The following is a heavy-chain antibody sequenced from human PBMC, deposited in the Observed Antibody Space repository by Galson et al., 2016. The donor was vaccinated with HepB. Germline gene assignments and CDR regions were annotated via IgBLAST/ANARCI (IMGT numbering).Heavy chain of an antibody. Sequence: LRLSCAASGFTFSSYSMNWVRQAPGKGLEWIGSVYYTGSTYYNPSLKSRASISVDSSRNQFSLRLSFVTAADTSIYYCARHHMHSLFDYWGRGTLVTVSS. CDR1: GFTFSSYSMN. J-gene: IGHJ4*02. CDR3: ARHHMHSLFDY. V-gene: IGHV4-39*01. D-gene: IGHD2-2*01. CDR2: VYYTGST.